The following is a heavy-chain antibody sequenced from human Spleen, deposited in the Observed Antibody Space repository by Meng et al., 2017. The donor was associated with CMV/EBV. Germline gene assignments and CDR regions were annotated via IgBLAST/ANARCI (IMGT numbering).Heavy chain of an antibody. CDR3: ARDAKLLTTIHHYYGMDV. V-gene: IGHV1-2*02. D-gene: IGHD2-15*01. J-gene: IGHJ6*02. Sequence: ASVKVSCKASGYTFTGYYMHWVRQAPGQGLEWMGWINPNSGGTNYAQKFQGRVTMTRDTSISTAYMELSRLRSDDTAVYYCARDAKLLTTIHHYYGMDVWGQGTTVTVSS. CDR1: GYTFTGYY. CDR2: INPNSGGT.